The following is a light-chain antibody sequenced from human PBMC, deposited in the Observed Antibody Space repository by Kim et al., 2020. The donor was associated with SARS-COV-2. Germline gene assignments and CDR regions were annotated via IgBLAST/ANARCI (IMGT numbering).Light chain of an antibody. CDR1: SGSIASSY. CDR2: EDN. V-gene: IGLV6-57*01. J-gene: IGLJ2*01. Sequence: NFMLTQPHFVSESPGKTVTISCTRSSGSIASSYVQWYQQRPGSSPTTVIYEDNERPSGVPDRFSGSIDSSSNSASLTISGLKTEDEADYYCQSSDSTTVVFGGGTQLTVL. CDR3: QSSDSTTVV.